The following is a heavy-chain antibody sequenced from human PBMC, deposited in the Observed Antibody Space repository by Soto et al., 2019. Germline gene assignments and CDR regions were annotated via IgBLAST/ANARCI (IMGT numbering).Heavy chain of an antibody. CDR1: GFSFRIHS. V-gene: IGHV3-23*01. D-gene: IGHD3-9*01. J-gene: IGHJ4*02. CDR2: ISGSGGST. CDR3: AKVYNDDWSHFDF. Sequence: EVQLLESGGGLVRPGGSLRLSCAASGFSFRIHSMTWVRQAPGRGLEWVSGISGSGGSTHYAASVRGRFIISRENSVDSLYLQMNNLRAEDTAVYYCAKVYNDDWSHFDFWGRGTLVTVSS.